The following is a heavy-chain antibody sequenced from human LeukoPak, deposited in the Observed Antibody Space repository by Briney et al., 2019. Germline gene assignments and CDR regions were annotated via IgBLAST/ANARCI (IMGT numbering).Heavy chain of an antibody. D-gene: IGHD2/OR15-2a*01. CDR3: ARSFSVSFYFDY. CDR2: IYYSGST. Sequence: PSETLPLTCTVSGGSISSYYWSWIRQPPGKGLEWIGYIYYSGSTNYNPSLKSRVTISVDTSKNQFSLKLSSVTAADTAVYYCARSFSVSFYFDYWGQGTLVTVSS. CDR1: GGSISSYY. V-gene: IGHV4-59*08. J-gene: IGHJ4*02.